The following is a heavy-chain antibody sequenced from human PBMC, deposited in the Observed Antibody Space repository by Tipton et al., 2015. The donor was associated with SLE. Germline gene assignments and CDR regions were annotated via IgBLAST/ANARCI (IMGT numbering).Heavy chain of an antibody. CDR2: LYPSGIT. CDR3: ASLYSSSSRYFDY. Sequence: TLSLTCTVSGVSSSSLYWSWIRQPAGKGLEWVGRLYPSGITDYHSSLKSRVTMSLDTSKKQFSLRLSSLTAADTAVYYCASLYSSSSRYFDYWGQGTLVTVSS. D-gene: IGHD6-6*01. CDR1: GVSSSSLY. J-gene: IGHJ4*02. V-gene: IGHV4-4*07.